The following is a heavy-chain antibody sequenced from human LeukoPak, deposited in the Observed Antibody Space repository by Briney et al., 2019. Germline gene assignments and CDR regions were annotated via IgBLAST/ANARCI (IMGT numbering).Heavy chain of an antibody. D-gene: IGHD3-10*01. J-gene: IGHJ4*02. CDR3: ARHDMGTMVRGYLDY. V-gene: IGHV4-39*01. CDR1: GGSISSSSYY. CDR2: IYHSGST. Sequence: PSETLSLTCSVSGGSISSSSYYWGWIRQPPGKGLEWIGSIYHSGSTYYNPSLKSRVTISVDTSKNQFSLKLSSVTAADTAVYYCARHDMGTMVRGYLDYWGQGTLVTVSS.